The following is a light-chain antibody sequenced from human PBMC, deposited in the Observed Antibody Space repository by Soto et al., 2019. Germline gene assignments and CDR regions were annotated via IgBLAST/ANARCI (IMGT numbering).Light chain of an antibody. CDR1: SSNIGAAYD. Sequence: QSVLTQPPSVSGAPGQKVTISCTRSSSNIGAAYDVHCYQHLPGTAPKLLIYGNNNRPSGVPDRFSGSKSGTSASLAITGLQAEDEAEYYCQSYDSSLSGWVFGGGTKLTVL. CDR3: QSYDSSLSGWV. J-gene: IGLJ3*02. V-gene: IGLV1-40*01. CDR2: GNN.